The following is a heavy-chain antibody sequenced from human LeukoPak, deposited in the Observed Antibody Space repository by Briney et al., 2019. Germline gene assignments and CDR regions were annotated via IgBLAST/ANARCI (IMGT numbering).Heavy chain of an antibody. CDR1: GGSIRGYY. D-gene: IGHD1-26*01. CDR2: VSYSGST. CDR3: ARLFNSAGYFDY. V-gene: IGHV4-59*08. Sequence: SETLSLTCTVSGGSIRGYYWSWIRQPPGKALEWIGYVSYSGSTNYNPSLKSRVTISLDTSKNQFSLKLTSVTAADTAVYYCARLFNSAGYFDYWGQGTLVTVSS. J-gene: IGHJ4*02.